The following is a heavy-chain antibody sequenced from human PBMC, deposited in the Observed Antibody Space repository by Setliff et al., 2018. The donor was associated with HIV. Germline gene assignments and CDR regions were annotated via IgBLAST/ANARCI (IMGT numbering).Heavy chain of an antibody. Sequence: SETLSLTCTVSGGSIFGYYWTWIRQPPGKGLEWIGYVHSNGDINYSPSLKSRITISLDTSRSQFSLKATSVTAADTAVYFCARGLHSGTRPLGLDYWGQGSLVTVSS. V-gene: IGHV4-59*08. CDR2: VHSNGDI. D-gene: IGHD1-26*01. CDR1: GGSIFGYY. CDR3: ARGLHSGTRPLGLDY. J-gene: IGHJ4*01.